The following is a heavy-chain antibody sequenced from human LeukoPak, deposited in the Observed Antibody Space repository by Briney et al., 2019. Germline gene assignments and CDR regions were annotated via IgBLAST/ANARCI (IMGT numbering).Heavy chain of an antibody. J-gene: IGHJ4*02. CDR2: ISAYNGNT. CDR1: GYTFTSYG. D-gene: IGHD3-22*01. CDR3: ARDRDSSGPYYFDY. V-gene: IGHV1-18*01. Sequence: ASVKVSCKASGYTFTSYGISWVRQAPGKGLEWMGWISAYNGNTNYAQKLQGRVTMTTDTSTSTAYMELRSLRSDDTAVYYCARDRDSSGPYYFDYWGQGTLVTVSS.